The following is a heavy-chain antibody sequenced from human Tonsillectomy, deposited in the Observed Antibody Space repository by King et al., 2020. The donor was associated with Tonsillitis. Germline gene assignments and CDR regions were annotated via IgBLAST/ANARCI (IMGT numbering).Heavy chain of an antibody. CDR3: ARESHDRGFYFEN. Sequence: VQLVESGGGLVQPGGSLRLSCAASGFTFRNHAMSWFRQAPGKGLEWVSGIDTGTDTFYADSVRGRFTVSRDNSENTFFLQANSLRVEDTALYYCARESHDRGFYFENWGQGTPVTVSS. CDR2: IDTGTDT. V-gene: IGHV3-23*04. J-gene: IGHJ4*02. D-gene: IGHD3-22*01. CDR1: GFTFRNHA.